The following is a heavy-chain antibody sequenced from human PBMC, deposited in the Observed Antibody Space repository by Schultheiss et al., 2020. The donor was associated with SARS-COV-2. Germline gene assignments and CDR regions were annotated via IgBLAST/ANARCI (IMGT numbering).Heavy chain of an antibody. V-gene: IGHV7-4-1*02. D-gene: IGHD3-9*01. J-gene: IGHJ6*02. Sequence: ASVKVSCKASGYTFTSYAMNWVRQAPGQGLEWMGWINTNTGNPTYAQGFTGRFVFSLDTSDSTAYLQISSLKAEDTAVYYCARETLRYFDHRGGYGMDVWGHGTVVKVSS. CDR1: GYTFTSYA. CDR3: ARETLRYFDHRGGYGMDV. CDR2: INTNTGNP.